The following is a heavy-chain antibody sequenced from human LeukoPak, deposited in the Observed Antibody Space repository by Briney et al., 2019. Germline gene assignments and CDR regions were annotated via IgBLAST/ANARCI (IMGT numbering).Heavy chain of an antibody. CDR1: GFTFSSYA. V-gene: IGHV3-23*01. J-gene: IGHJ4*02. Sequence: GGSLRLSCAASGFTFSSYAMSWVRPAPGKGLEWVSAISGSGGSTYYADSVKGRFTISRDNSKNTLYPQMNSLRAEDTAVYYCAKHYYDSSGYYYVFDYWGQGTLVTVSS. CDR2: ISGSGGST. CDR3: AKHYYDSSGYYYVFDY. D-gene: IGHD3-22*01.